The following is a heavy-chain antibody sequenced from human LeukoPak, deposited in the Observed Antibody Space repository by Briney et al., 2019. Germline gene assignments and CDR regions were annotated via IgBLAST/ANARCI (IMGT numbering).Heavy chain of an antibody. CDR1: GYTFTSYD. D-gene: IGHD3-16*01. J-gene: IGHJ6*03. CDR3: AILGEVTPNHHPYYYYMDV. V-gene: IGHV1-8*01. CDR2: MNPNSGNT. Sequence: ASVKVSCKASGYTFTSYDFNWVRQATGQGLEWMGWMNPNSGNTVYAQKFQGRVTMTRNTSISTAYMELSSLRSEDTAVYYCAILGEVTPNHHPYYYYMDVWGKGTTVTVSS.